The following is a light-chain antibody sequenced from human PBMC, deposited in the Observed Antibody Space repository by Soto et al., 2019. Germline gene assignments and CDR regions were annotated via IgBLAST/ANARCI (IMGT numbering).Light chain of an antibody. V-gene: IGLV2-14*01. J-gene: IGLJ1*01. CDR1: SSDVGGYNY. CDR2: DVS. Sequence: QSVLTQPASVSGSPGQSITISCTGTSSDVGGYNYVSWYQPHPGKAPKLMIYDVSNRPSGVSNRFSGSKSGNTASLTISGLQAEDEADYYCSSYTSSSPYVFGTGTKLTVL. CDR3: SSYTSSSPYV.